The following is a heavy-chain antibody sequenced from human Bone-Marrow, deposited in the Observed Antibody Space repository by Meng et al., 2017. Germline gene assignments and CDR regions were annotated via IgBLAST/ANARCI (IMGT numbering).Heavy chain of an antibody. D-gene: IGHD3-16*01. V-gene: IGHV4-31*01. CDR1: GGSISSGGYC. Sequence: HGQLLGTGPGRGKPSKALALTSTVSGGSISSGGYCWSWIRQHPGKCLEWIGYIYYSGTTYYNPSLRSLVTISVDTSKNQFSLNLSSVTAADTAVYYCARDIRQGGNIWFDPWGQGTLVTVSS. CDR2: IYYSGTT. CDR3: ARDIRQGGNIWFDP. J-gene: IGHJ5*02.